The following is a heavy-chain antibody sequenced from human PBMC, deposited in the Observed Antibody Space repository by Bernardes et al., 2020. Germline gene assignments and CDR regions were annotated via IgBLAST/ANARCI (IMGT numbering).Heavy chain of an antibody. CDR1: GYTFTSYD. D-gene: IGHD5-12*01. Sequence: ASVEVSCKASGYTFTSYDINWVRQATGQGLEWMGWMNPNSGNTGYAQKFQGRVTMTRNTSISTAYMELSSLRSEDTAVYYCARGYSGYDSYYYYYYMDVWGKGTTVTVSS. J-gene: IGHJ6*03. V-gene: IGHV1-8*01. CDR2: MNPNSGNT. CDR3: ARGYSGYDSYYYYYYMDV.